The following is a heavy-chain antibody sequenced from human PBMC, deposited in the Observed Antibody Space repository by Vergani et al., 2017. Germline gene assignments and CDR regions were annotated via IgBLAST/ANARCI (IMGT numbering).Heavy chain of an antibody. J-gene: IGHJ4*02. CDR3: ARERLPYYYDSSGYYYEDY. V-gene: IGHV3-33*01. Sequence: QVQLVESGGGVVQPGRSLRLSCAASGCTFSSYCMHWVRQAPGKGLEWVAVIWYDGSNKYYADSVKGRFTISRDNSKNTLYLQRNSLRAEDTAVYYCARERLPYYYDSSGYYYEDYWGQGTLVTVSS. D-gene: IGHD3-22*01. CDR1: GCTFSSYC. CDR2: IWYDGSNK.